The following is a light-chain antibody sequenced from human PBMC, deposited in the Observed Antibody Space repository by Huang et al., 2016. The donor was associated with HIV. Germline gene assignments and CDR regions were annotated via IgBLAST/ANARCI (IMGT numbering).Light chain of an antibody. CDR3: LQHNTYPWT. J-gene: IGKJ1*01. CDR1: QGISNY. CDR2: AAS. V-gene: IGKV1-17*03. Sequence: DIQMTQSPSAMSASVGDRVTIPCRASQGISNYLAWFQQKPGKGPKRLIYAASNLQSGVTSRFSGSGSGTEFTLTISSLQPEDFASYYCLQHNTYPWTFGQGTKVEI.